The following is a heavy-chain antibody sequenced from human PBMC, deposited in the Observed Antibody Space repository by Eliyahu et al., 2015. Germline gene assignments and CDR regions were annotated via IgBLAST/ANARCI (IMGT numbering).Heavy chain of an antibody. D-gene: IGHD3-16*01. CDR3: ARGLGTRAPFDY. Sequence: EVQLVESGGGLVKPGGSLRLSCAASGFTFSSYSMNWVRQAPGKGLEWVSSISSSSSYIYYADSVKGRFTISRDNAKNSLYLQMNSLRAEDTAVYYCARGLGTRAPFDYWGQGTLVTVSS. CDR1: GFTFSSYS. CDR2: ISSSSSYI. J-gene: IGHJ4*02. V-gene: IGHV3-21*01.